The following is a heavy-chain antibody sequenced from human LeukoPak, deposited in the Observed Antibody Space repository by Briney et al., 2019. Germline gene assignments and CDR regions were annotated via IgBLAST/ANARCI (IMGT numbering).Heavy chain of an antibody. CDR1: GGTFSIYA. Sequence: ASVNVSCKASGGTFSIYAISWVRQAPGQGLEWMGWINPKNGGTNYAQKFQGRVTMTRDASINTAFMELSRLNSDDTAVYFCARDGYGGNSFDYWGQGTLVTVSS. V-gene: IGHV1-2*02. J-gene: IGHJ4*02. D-gene: IGHD4-23*01. CDR3: ARDGYGGNSFDY. CDR2: INPKNGGT.